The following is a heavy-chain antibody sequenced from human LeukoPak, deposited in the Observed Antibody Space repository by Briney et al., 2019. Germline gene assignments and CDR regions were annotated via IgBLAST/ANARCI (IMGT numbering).Heavy chain of an antibody. CDR3: ASRRSTLSCSSTSCSLGY. D-gene: IGHD2-2*01. CDR1: GFTFSSYE. Sequence: PGGSLRLSCAASGFTFSSYEMNWVRQAPGKGLEWVSYISSSGSTIYYADSVKGRFTISRDNAKNSLYLQMNSLRAEDTAFYYCASRRSTLSCSSTSCSLGYWGQGTLVTVSS. J-gene: IGHJ4*02. V-gene: IGHV3-48*03. CDR2: ISSSGSTI.